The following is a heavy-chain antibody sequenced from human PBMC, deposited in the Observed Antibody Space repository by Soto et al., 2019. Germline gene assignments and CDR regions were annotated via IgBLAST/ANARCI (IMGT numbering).Heavy chain of an antibody. CDR3: ARGRKVYRILRVIYYYGMDV. Sequence: GGSLRLSCAASGFTFRTYAMNWVRQAPGKGLEWVSAISGSGGSTYYADSVKGRFTISRDNSKSTLYLQMNSLRAEDTAVYYCARGRKVYRILRVIYYYGMDVWGQGTTVTVSS. D-gene: IGHD2-8*01. V-gene: IGHV3-23*01. J-gene: IGHJ6*02. CDR2: ISGSGGST. CDR1: GFTFRTYA.